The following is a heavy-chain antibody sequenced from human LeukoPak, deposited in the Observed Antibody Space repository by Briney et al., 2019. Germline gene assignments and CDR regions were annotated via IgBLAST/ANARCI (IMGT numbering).Heavy chain of an antibody. Sequence: PLETQSLTCTVSGGSISSGSYYWSWIRQPAGKGLEWIGRIHTSGSTNYNPSLKSRVTISVDTSKNQFSLKLSSVTAADTAVYYCARRREDYYDSSGFDYWGQGTLVTVSS. J-gene: IGHJ4*02. CDR1: GGSISSGSYY. D-gene: IGHD3-22*01. CDR2: IHTSGST. CDR3: ARRREDYYDSSGFDY. V-gene: IGHV4-61*02.